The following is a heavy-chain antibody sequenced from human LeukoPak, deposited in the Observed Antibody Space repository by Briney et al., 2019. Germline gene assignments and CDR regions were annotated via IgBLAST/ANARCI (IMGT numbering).Heavy chain of an antibody. CDR3: ARVYYDFWSGYYTPRGYYYYMDV. D-gene: IGHD3-3*01. Sequence: ASVKVSCKASGYTFTSYGISWVRQAPGQGLEWMGWISAYNGNTNYAQKLQGRVTMTTDTSTSTAYMELRSLRSDDTAVYYCARVYYDFWSGYYTPRGYYYYMDVWGKGTTVTVSS. V-gene: IGHV1-18*01. CDR1: GYTFTSYG. J-gene: IGHJ6*03. CDR2: ISAYNGNT.